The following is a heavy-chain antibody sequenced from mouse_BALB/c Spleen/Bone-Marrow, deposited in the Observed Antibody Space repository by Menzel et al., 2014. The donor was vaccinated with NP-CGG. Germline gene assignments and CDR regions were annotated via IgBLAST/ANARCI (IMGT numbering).Heavy chain of an antibody. CDR3: ARWGYGSSYVGYFDV. CDR2: ILPGSGST. Sequence: QVQLKQSGAELMKPGASVKISCKATGYTFSRYWIEWVKQRPGHGLEWIGEILPGSGSTNYNEKFKGKATFTADTSSNTAYMQLSSLTSEDSAVYYCARWGYGSSYVGYFDVWGAGTTVTVPS. D-gene: IGHD1-1*01. CDR1: GYTFSRYW. V-gene: IGHV1-9*01. J-gene: IGHJ1*01.